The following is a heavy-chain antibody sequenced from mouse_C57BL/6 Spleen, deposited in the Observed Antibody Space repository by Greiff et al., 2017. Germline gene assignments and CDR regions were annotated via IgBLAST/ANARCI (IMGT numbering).Heavy chain of an antibody. Sequence: QVQLQQPGAELVRPGSSVKLSCKASGYTFTSYWMHWVKQRPIQGLEWIGNIDPSDSETHYNQKFKDKATLTVDKSSSTAYMQLSSLTSEDSAVYYCAREGGLYGNNYWGQGTTLTVSS. CDR1: GYTFTSYW. CDR2: IDPSDSET. CDR3: AREGGLYGNNY. V-gene: IGHV1-52*01. D-gene: IGHD2-1*01. J-gene: IGHJ2*01.